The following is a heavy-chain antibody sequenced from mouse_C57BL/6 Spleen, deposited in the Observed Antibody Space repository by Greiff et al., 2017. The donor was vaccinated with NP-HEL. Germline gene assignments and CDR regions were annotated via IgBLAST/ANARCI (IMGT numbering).Heavy chain of an antibody. V-gene: IGHV3-6*01. CDR1: GYSITSGYY. J-gene: IGHJ4*01. Sequence: EVKLMESGPGLVKPSQSLSLTCSVTGYSITSGYYWNWIRQFPGNKLEWMGYISYDGSNNYNPSLKNRISITRDTSKNQFFLKLNSVTTEDTATYYCARLAVVALYYAMDYWGQGTSVTVSS. CDR3: ARLAVVALYYAMDY. D-gene: IGHD1-1*01. CDR2: ISYDGSN.